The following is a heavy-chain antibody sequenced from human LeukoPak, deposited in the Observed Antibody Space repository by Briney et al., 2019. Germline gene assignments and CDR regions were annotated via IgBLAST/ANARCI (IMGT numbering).Heavy chain of an antibody. J-gene: IGHJ4*02. V-gene: IGHV3-9*01. CDR1: GFTFDDYA. Sequence: GGSLRLSCAASGFTFDDYAMHWVRQAPGKGLEWVSGISWNSGSIGYADSVKGRFTISRDNAKNSLYLQMNSLRAEDTALYYCAKDKGRLVRGDYFDYWGQGTLVTVSS. CDR2: ISWNSGSI. D-gene: IGHD6-19*01. CDR3: AKDKGRLVRGDYFDY.